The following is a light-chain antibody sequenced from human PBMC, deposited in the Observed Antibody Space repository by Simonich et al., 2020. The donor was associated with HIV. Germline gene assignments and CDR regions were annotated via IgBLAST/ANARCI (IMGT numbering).Light chain of an antibody. Sequence: QPALTQPAPVSGSPGHSITLSCTGTSSDVGGYNYVSWYQQHPGKAPKHRIYDVSNRPSGVSNLFSGSKSGNTASLTISGLQAEDEADYYCSSYTSSSTLVFGGGTKLTVL. J-gene: IGLJ2*01. CDR2: DVS. CDR3: SSYTSSSTLV. V-gene: IGLV2-14*03. CDR1: SSDVGGYNY.